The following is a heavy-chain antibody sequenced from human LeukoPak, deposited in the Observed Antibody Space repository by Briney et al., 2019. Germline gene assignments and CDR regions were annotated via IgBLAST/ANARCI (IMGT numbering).Heavy chain of an antibody. V-gene: IGHV3-21*01. CDR1: GFTFRSYN. Sequence: GGSLRLSCEASGFTFRSYNMNWVRQAPGKGLEWVSSISSSSSSYIYSADSVKGRFTISRDNAKNSMYLQMNSLRAEDTAVYYCARDRSYGAPFDYWGQGTLVTVSS. J-gene: IGHJ4*02. CDR3: ARDRSYGAPFDY. D-gene: IGHD2-15*01. CDR2: ISSSSSSYI.